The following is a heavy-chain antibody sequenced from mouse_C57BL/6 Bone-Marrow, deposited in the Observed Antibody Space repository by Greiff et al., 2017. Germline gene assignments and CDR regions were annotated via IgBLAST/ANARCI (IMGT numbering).Heavy chain of an antibody. CDR2: IDPSDSYT. Sequence: QVQLQQPGAELVMPGASVKLSCKASGYTFTSYWMHWVKQRPGQGLEWIGEIDPSDSYTNYNQKFKGKSTLTVDKSSSTAYMQRSSLTSEDSAVYYCARSTVVATDYFDNWGQGTTLTVSS. D-gene: IGHD1-1*01. CDR1: GYTFTSYW. V-gene: IGHV1-69*01. J-gene: IGHJ2*01. CDR3: ARSTVVATDYFDN.